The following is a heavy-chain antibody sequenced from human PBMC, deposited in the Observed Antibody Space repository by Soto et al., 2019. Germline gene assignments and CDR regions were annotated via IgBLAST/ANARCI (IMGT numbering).Heavy chain of an antibody. D-gene: IGHD6-6*01. J-gene: IGHJ6*02. CDR1: GGSINSGGYY. V-gene: IGHV4-61*08. CDR2: IYYSGST. Sequence: SDSLSLTFTLSGGSINSGGYYWSWIPQTPAKSLEWIGYIYYSGSTNYNPSLKSRVTIAVDTAKNQCALELSSVTAADTAVYYCARGQLVVYCGYYPSYYYYGMDVWGQGTTVTVSS. CDR3: ARGQLVVYCGYYPSYYYYGMDV.